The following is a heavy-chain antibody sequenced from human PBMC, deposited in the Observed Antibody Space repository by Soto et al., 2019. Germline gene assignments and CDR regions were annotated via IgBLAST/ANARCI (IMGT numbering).Heavy chain of an antibody. CDR1: GYTFTSYY. Sequence: ASVKVSCKASGYTFTSYYMHWVRQAPGQGLEWMGIINPSGGSTSYAQKFQGRVTMTRDTSTSTVYMELSSLRSEDTAVYYCARIPGIAVAGTGYDAFDIWGQGTMVT. CDR2: INPSGGST. V-gene: IGHV1-46*01. D-gene: IGHD6-19*01. J-gene: IGHJ3*02. CDR3: ARIPGIAVAGTGYDAFDI.